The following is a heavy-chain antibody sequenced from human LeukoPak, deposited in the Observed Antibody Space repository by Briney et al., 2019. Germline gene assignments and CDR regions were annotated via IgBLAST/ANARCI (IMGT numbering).Heavy chain of an antibody. J-gene: IGHJ5*02. CDR1: GGSFSGYY. V-gene: IGHV4-34*01. Sequence: SETLSLTCAVYGGSFSGYYWSWIRQPPGEGLEWIGEINHSGSTNYNPSLKSRVTISVDTSKNQFSLKLSSVTAADTAVYYCARGKRLRRWFDPWGQGTLVTVSP. CDR2: INHSGST. CDR3: ARGKRLRRWFDP. D-gene: IGHD4-17*01.